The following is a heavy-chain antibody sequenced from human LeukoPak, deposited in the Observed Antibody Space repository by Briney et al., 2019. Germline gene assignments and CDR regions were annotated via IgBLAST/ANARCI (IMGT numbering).Heavy chain of an antibody. CDR3: AKDLRRGYVGLNAFDV. D-gene: IGHD5-12*01. CDR2: ISGIGART. Sequence: GGSLRLSCAASGFTFSTYGMSWVRQAPGKGLEWVSSISGIGARTYTADSAKGRFTISRDHSNNTLSLQMMSLRVEDTAIYYCAKDLRRGYVGLNAFDVWGQGTTVIVSS. CDR1: GFTFSTYG. V-gene: IGHV3-23*01. J-gene: IGHJ6*02.